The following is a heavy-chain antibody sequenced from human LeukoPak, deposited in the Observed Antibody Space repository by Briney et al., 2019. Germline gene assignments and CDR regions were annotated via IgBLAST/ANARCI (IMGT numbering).Heavy chain of an antibody. J-gene: IGHJ6*03. CDR3: ARGKINRGSSWYSYYYYMDV. CDR1: GYTFTGYY. V-gene: IGHV1-2*02. D-gene: IGHD6-13*01. CDR2: INPNSGGT. Sequence: ASVKVSCKASGYTFTGYYMHWVRQAPGQGLEWMGWINPNSGGTNYAQKFQGRVTITRNTSISTAYMELSSLRSEDTAVYYCARGKINRGSSWYSYYYYMDVWGKGTTVTVSS.